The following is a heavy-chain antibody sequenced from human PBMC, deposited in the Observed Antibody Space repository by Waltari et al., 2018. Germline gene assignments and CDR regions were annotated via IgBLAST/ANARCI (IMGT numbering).Heavy chain of an antibody. CDR2: IWNDGSDK. V-gene: IGHV3-33*03. J-gene: IGHJ4*02. D-gene: IGHD3-10*01. Sequence: QVQLVESGGGVVQPGGSLSLSCAASGFTFSNHGIHWVRQAPGKGLEWVAVIWNDGSDKYYADSVKGRFTISRDNSKDTLYLQMNSLRGEDTAVYYCAKPTYGPGSFLISFWGQGTLVTVAS. CDR3: AKPTYGPGSFLISF. CDR1: GFTFSNHG.